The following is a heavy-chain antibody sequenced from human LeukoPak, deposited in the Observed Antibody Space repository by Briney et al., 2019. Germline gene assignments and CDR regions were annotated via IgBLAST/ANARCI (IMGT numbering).Heavy chain of an antibody. D-gene: IGHD6-19*01. V-gene: IGHV4-34*01. CDR1: GGSFSGYY. CDR2: INHSGST. Sequence: SETLSLTCAVYGGSFSGYYWSWIRQPPGKGLEWIGEINHSGSTNYNPSLKSRVTISVDTSKNQFSLKLSSVTAADTAVYYCEAAVAGTGAFDIWGQGTMVTVSS. J-gene: IGHJ3*02. CDR3: EAAVAGTGAFDI.